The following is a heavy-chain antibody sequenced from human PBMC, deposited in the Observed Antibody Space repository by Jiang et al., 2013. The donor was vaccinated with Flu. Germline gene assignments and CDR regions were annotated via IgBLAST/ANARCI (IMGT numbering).Heavy chain of an antibody. V-gene: IGHV4-59*01. D-gene: IGHD5-18*01. J-gene: IGHJ5*02. CDR1: SISSYY. CDR2: SITVGAP. CDR3: ARVDISYGYSWFDP. Sequence: SISSYYWSWIRQPPGRDWSGLGISITVGAPTTTPPSKSRVTISIDTSKNQFSLKLGSVTAADTAVYYCARVDISYGYSWFDPWGQGTLVTVSS.